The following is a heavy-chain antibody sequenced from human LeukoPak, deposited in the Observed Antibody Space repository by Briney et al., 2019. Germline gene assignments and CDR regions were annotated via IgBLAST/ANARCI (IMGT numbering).Heavy chain of an antibody. CDR2: ISSSGSTI. J-gene: IGHJ4*02. CDR1: GFTFSDYY. D-gene: IGHD6-19*01. CDR3: ARASVAGTVLDY. V-gene: IGHV3-11*01. Sequence: GALRLSCAASGFTFSDYYMSWIRQAPGKGLEWVSYISSSGSTIYYADSVKGRFTISRDNAKNSLYLQMNSLRAEDTAVYYCARASVAGTVLDYWGQGTLVTVSS.